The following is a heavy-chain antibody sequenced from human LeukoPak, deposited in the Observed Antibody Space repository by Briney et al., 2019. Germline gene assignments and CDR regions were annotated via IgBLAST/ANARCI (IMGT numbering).Heavy chain of an antibody. Sequence: PGGSLRLSCAASGFTFDDYAMHWVRQAPGKGLEWVAFIRYDGSNKYYADSVKGRFTISRDNSKNTLYLQMNSLRAEDTAVYYCAKPGDIVVVPAAIHFDYWGQGTLVTVSS. CDR2: IRYDGSNK. CDR1: GFTFDDYA. D-gene: IGHD2-2*01. J-gene: IGHJ4*02. CDR3: AKPGDIVVVPAAIHFDY. V-gene: IGHV3-30*02.